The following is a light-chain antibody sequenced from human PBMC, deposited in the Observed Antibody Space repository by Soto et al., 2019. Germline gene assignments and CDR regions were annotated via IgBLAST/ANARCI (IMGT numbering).Light chain of an antibody. V-gene: IGKV3-15*01. J-gene: IGKJ2*01. CDR1: QNIYTH. Sequence: EVVMTQSPATLSVSPGERATLSCRASQNIYTHLAWYQQKPGQAPRLLIHDASTRVTGVPVRFSGSGSGTEFNLTINNLQSEDYALYHCHQYNNWPPYTFGQGTKVDIK. CDR3: HQYNNWPPYT. CDR2: DAS.